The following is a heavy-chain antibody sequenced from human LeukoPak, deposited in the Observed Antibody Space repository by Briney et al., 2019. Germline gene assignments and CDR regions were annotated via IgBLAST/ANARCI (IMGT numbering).Heavy chain of an antibody. D-gene: IGHD7-27*01. CDR3: ASNWGSASDAFDV. CDR2: INPNSGGT. V-gene: IGHV1-2*02. J-gene: IGHJ3*01. Sequence: ASVKVSCKASGYTFTGYYMHWVRQAPGQGLEWMGWINPNSGGTSFPQKFQGRVTMSRDTSISTAYMELSRLRYDDTAVYYCASNWGSASDAFDVWGQGTMVTVSS. CDR1: GYTFTGYY.